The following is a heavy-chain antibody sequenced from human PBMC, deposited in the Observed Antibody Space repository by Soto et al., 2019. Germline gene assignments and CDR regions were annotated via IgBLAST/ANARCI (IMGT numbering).Heavy chain of an antibody. V-gene: IGHV4-59*01. J-gene: IGHJ4*02. CDR3: ARAGETYYDFWSGFSPIDY. CDR2: MYNTGST. Sequence: ETLSLTCTVSGGSISGYYWSWIRQPPGKGLEWIGYMYNTGSTVYNPSFKSRVTISVDTSKNQFSLKLNSVTAADTAVYYCARAGETYYDFWSGFSPIDYWGPGTLVTVSS. CDR1: GGSISGYY. D-gene: IGHD3-3*01.